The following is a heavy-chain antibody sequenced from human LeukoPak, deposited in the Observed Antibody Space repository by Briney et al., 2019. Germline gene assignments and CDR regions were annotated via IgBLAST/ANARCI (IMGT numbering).Heavy chain of an antibody. V-gene: IGHV3-74*01. CDR3: ARGQSRYFDWYLGFFDY. J-gene: IGHJ4*02. CDR1: GFTFSGSW. Sequence: GGSLRLSCAASGFTFSGSWMHWVRQVSGKGLVWVSYINSDGSGTKYADSVKGRFTISRDDAKNSLYLQMNSLRADDTAVYYCARGQSRYFDWYLGFFDYWGQGTLVTVSS. CDR2: INSDGSGT. D-gene: IGHD3-9*01.